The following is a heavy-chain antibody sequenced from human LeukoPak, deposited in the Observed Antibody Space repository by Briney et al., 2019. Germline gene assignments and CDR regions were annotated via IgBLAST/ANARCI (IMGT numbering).Heavy chain of an antibody. V-gene: IGHV3-30*03. D-gene: IGHD6-6*01. Sequence: GGSLRLSCAASGFTFSSYGMHWVRQAPGKGLEWVAVISYDGSNKYYADSVKGRFTISRDNSKNTLYLQMNSLRAEDTAVYYCATQYSSSSRAWYYYYYMDVWGKGTTVTVSS. CDR2: ISYDGSNK. CDR3: ATQYSSSSRAWYYYYYMDV. CDR1: GFTFSSYG. J-gene: IGHJ6*03.